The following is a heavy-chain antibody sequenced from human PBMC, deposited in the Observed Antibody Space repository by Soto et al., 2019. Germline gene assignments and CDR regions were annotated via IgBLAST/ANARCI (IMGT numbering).Heavy chain of an antibody. J-gene: IGHJ3*02. CDR3: AKTTHDPRAFDI. Sequence: EVQLLESGGGLVQPGGSLRLSCAASGFTFSSYAMSWVRQAPGKGLEWVSAISGSGGSTYYSDSVKGRFTISRDTSKNTKYLQMNSLRAEDTAVYYCAKTTHDPRAFDIWGQGTMVTVYS. V-gene: IGHV3-23*01. CDR2: ISGSGGST. CDR1: GFTFSSYA.